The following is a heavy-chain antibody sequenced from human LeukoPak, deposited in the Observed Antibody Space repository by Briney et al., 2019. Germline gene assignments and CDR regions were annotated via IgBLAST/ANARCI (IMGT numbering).Heavy chain of an antibody. CDR3: AKNKGIVGATTPDY. V-gene: IGHV3-23*01. CDR2: ISGSGGST. CDR1: GFTFSSYA. D-gene: IGHD1-26*01. Sequence: GGSLGLSCAASGFTFSSYAMSWVRQAPGKGLEWVSAISGSGGSTYYADSVKGRFTISRDNSKNTLYLQMNSLRAEDTAVYYCAKNKGIVGATTPDYWGQGTLVTVSS. J-gene: IGHJ4*02.